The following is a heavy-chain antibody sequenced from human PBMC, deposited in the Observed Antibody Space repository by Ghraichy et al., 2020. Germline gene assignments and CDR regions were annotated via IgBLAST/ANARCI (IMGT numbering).Heavy chain of an antibody. CDR2: MNPNMGNT. Sequence: ASVKVSCKASGYTFSSFDIHWVRQAAGQGLEWMGWMNPNMGNTGYAQKFQGRVSMTRNTSITTAYMELSSLTSEDTAVYYCARGNLGSSRGGYWGQGTLVTVSS. V-gene: IGHV1-8*02. D-gene: IGHD6-13*01. CDR3: ARGNLGSSRGGY. J-gene: IGHJ4*02. CDR1: GYTFSSFD.